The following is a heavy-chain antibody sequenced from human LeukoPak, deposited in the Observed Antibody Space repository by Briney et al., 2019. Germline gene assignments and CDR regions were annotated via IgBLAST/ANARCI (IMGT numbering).Heavy chain of an antibody. Sequence: GGSLRLSCAASGFTFSRYAMSGVRQAPGKGVEWVSSISGSAGSTYYTDSVKGRFSIYRDNSKNTLYLQMNSLRDEDTAVYYCAKDQQWLEYFDYWGQGILVTVSS. CDR1: GFTFSRYA. CDR2: ISGSAGST. J-gene: IGHJ4*02. V-gene: IGHV3-23*01. CDR3: AKDQQWLEYFDY. D-gene: IGHD6-19*01.